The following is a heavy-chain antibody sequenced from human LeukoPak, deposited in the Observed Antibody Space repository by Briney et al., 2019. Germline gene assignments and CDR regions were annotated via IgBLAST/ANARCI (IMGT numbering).Heavy chain of an antibody. CDR3: ASDSSGYRLTRNDY. V-gene: IGHV3-30*03. D-gene: IGHD3-22*01. CDR2: ISYDGSNK. Sequence: PGRSLRLSCAASGFTFSSYGMHWVRQAPGKGLEWVAVISYDGSNKYYADSVKGRFTISRDNSKNTLYLQMNSLRAEDTAVYYCASDSSGYRLTRNDYWGQGTLVTVSS. J-gene: IGHJ4*02. CDR1: GFTFSSYG.